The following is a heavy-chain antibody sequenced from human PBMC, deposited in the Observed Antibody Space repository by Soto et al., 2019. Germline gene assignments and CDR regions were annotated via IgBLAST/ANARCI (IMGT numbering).Heavy chain of an antibody. CDR2: IIPIFGTA. CDR3: ARPLGYCSSTSCYFVYYGMDV. J-gene: IGHJ6*02. CDR1: GGTFSSYA. Sequence: SVKVSCKASGGTFSSYAISWVRQAPGQGLEWMGGIIPIFGTANYAQKFQGRVTITADESTSTAYMELSSLRSEDTAVYYCARPLGYCSSTSCYFVYYGMDVWGQGTTVTVSS. D-gene: IGHD2-2*01. V-gene: IGHV1-69*13.